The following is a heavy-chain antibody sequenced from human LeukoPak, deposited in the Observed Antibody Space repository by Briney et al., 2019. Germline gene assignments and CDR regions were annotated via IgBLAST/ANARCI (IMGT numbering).Heavy chain of an antibody. CDR2: ISSSSSYI. CDR3: ARDPVSLAYCGGDCYSQVS. Sequence: GGSLRLSCAASGFTFSSYSMNWVRQAPGKGLEWVSSISSSSSYIYYADSVKGRFTISRDNAKNSLYLQMNSLRAEDTAVYYCARDPVSLAYCGGDCYSQVSWGQGTLVTVSS. D-gene: IGHD2-21*02. J-gene: IGHJ4*02. V-gene: IGHV3-21*01. CDR1: GFTFSSYS.